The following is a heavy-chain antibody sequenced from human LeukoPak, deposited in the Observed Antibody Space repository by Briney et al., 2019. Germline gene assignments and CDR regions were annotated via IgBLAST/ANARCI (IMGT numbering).Heavy chain of an antibody. D-gene: IGHD6-19*01. CDR2: IYHSGST. CDR3: ARGWLAQVGNWFDP. V-gene: IGHV4-39*07. J-gene: IGHJ5*02. CDR1: GGSISSGGYY. Sequence: PSETLSLTCTVSGGSISSGGYYWSWIRQHPGKGLEWIGSIYHSGSTYYNPSLKSRVTISVDTSKNQFSLKLSSVTAADTAVYYCARGWLAQVGNWFDPWGQGTLVTVSS.